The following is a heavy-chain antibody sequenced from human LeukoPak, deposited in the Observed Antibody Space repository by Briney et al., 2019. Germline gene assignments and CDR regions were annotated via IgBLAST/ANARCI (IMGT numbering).Heavy chain of an antibody. CDR1: GYTFTGYY. Sequence: ASVKVSCKASGYTFTGYYMHWVRQAPGQGLEWMGWINPNSGGTNYAQKFQGRVTMTRDTSISTAFMELSRLRSDDTAVYYCARATVCSGGICPLIDYWGPGTLVTVSS. D-gene: IGHD2-15*01. J-gene: IGHJ4*02. CDR2: INPNSGGT. V-gene: IGHV1-2*02. CDR3: ARATVCSGGICPLIDY.